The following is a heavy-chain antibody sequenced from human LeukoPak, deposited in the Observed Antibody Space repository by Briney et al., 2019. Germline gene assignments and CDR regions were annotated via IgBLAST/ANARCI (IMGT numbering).Heavy chain of an antibody. CDR3: AKVLGAARRWDAFDI. V-gene: IGHV3-21*04. J-gene: IGHJ3*02. D-gene: IGHD3-3*02. CDR1: GFTFSSYN. CDR2: ISSSTSYI. Sequence: GGSLRLSCAASGFTFSSYNMNWVRQAPGKGLEWVSSISSSTSYIYYADSVKGRFTISRDNAKNSLYLQMNSLRAEDTAVYYCAKVLGAARRWDAFDIWGQGTMVTVSS.